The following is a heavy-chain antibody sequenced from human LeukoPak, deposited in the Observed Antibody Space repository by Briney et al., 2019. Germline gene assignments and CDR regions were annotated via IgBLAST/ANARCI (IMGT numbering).Heavy chain of an antibody. Sequence: GGSLRLSCAASGFTFSSYAMSWVRQAPGKGLEWVSAISGSGGSIYYADSVKGRFTISRDNSKNTLYLQMNSLRAEDTAVYYCAKSPYYDILTGYYTFDYWGQGTLVTVSS. D-gene: IGHD3-9*01. CDR2: ISGSGGSI. J-gene: IGHJ4*02. V-gene: IGHV3-23*01. CDR3: AKSPYYDILTGYYTFDY. CDR1: GFTFSSYA.